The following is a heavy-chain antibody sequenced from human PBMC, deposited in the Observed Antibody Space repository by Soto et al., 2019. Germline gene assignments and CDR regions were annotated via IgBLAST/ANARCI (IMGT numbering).Heavy chain of an antibody. CDR2: IYYSGST. Sequence: PXGTLSLTCTVSGGSISSSSYYWGWIREPPGKGLEWIGSIYYSGSTYYNPSLKSRVTISVDTSKNQFSLKLSSVTAADTAVYYCAGSPGGYDFWSGYSYYYGMDVWGQGTTVTVSS. CDR3: AGSPGGYDFWSGYSYYYGMDV. D-gene: IGHD3-3*01. J-gene: IGHJ6*02. CDR1: GGSISSSSYY. V-gene: IGHV4-39*01.